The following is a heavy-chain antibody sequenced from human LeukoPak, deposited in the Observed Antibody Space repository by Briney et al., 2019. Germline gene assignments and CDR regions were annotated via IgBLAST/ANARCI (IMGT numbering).Heavy chain of an antibody. Sequence: PSETLSLTCTVSGGSISSYYWSSIRQPPGKGLEWIGYIYYSGSTNYNPSLKSRVTISVDTSKNQFSLKLSSVTAADTALYYCARDGEYYYDSSGYRPYWYYWGQRTLVTVSS. D-gene: IGHD3-22*01. CDR3: ARDGEYYYDSSGYRPYWYY. CDR1: GGSISSYY. CDR2: IYYSGST. J-gene: IGHJ4*02. V-gene: IGHV4-59*01.